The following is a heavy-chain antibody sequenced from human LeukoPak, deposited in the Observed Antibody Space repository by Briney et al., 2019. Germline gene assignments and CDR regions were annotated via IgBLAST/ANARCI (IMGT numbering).Heavy chain of an antibody. Sequence: GGSLRLSCAASGFTVSSNYMSWVRQAPGKGLEWVSMFYSGGSTYYADSVKGRFTISRDNSKNTLYLQMNSLRAEDTAVYYCAKDLSSVLRSGYFDYWGQGTLVTVSS. CDR2: FYSGGST. CDR3: AKDLSSVLRSGYFDY. J-gene: IGHJ4*02. D-gene: IGHD2-15*01. V-gene: IGHV3-66*01. CDR1: GFTVSSNY.